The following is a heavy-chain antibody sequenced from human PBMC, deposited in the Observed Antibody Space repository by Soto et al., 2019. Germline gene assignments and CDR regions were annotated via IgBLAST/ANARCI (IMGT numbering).Heavy chain of an antibody. J-gene: IGHJ3*01. D-gene: IGHD2-8*01. V-gene: IGHV4-31*03. CDR1: AGSISTINYY. CDR3: ARSAQWDGFDP. CDR2: ISYSGNT. Sequence: QVQLQESGPGLVRPSQTLSLTCTVSAGSISTINYYWSWIRKHPEKGLEWIGYISYSGNTFYHFSLKSRVTISLDTSKKQFCLTLTSVTAADTAVYYCARSAQWDGFDPWGQGTMVTVSS.